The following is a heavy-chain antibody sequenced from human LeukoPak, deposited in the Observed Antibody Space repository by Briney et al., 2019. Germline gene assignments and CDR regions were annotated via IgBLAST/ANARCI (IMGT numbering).Heavy chain of an antibody. CDR2: ISSGSRTI. CDR3: ARESITGDRDFDY. J-gene: IGHJ4*02. CDR1: GFSFSSYS. Sequence: GGSLRLSCAASGFSFSSYSMNWVRQAPGRGLEWISYISSGSRTIFYADSVKGRLTISRDNAKNSLYLLMNSLRADDTAVYYCARESITGDRDFDYWGQGTLITVSP. V-gene: IGHV3-48*01. D-gene: IGHD7-27*01.